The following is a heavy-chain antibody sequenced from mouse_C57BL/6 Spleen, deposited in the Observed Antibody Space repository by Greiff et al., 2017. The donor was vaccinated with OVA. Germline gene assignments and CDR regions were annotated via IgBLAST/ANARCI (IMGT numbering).Heavy chain of an antibody. CDR1: GYAFTDSW. Sequence: VKLVQSGPELVKPGASVTLSCKASGYAFTDSWMHWVKQRPGQGLEWIGRIYPENGDTTYNQKFKGKATLTADKSSSTAYMQLSSLTSEDSAVYSGGGYGGVYFDYWGQGTTLTVSS. D-gene: IGHD2-2*01. V-gene: IGHV1-82*01. CDR3: GGYGGVYFDY. CDR2: IYPENGDT. J-gene: IGHJ2*01.